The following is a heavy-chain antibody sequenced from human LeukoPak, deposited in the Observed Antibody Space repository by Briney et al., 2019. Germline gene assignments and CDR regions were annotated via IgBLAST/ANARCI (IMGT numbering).Heavy chain of an antibody. CDR1: GFTLSSYS. D-gene: IGHD2-2*03. J-gene: IGHJ6*02. V-gene: IGHV3-48*02. CDR3: ARDMDLRDYYYYYGMDV. Sequence: PGGSLRLSCAASGFTLSSYSMNWVRQAPGKGLEWVSYISSSSSTVYYADSVKGRFTISRDNAKNSLYLQMNSLRDEDTAVYYCARDMDLRDYYYYYGMDVWGQGTTVTVSS. CDR2: ISSSSSTV.